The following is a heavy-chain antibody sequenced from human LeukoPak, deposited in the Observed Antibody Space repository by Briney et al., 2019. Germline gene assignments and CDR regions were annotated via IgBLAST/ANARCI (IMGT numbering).Heavy chain of an antibody. J-gene: IGHJ6*02. Sequence: GASVKVSCKASGGTFSSYAISWVRQAPGQGLEWMGRIIPILGIANYAQKFQGRVTITADKSTSTAYMELSSLRSEDTAVYYCARPKPTVTTRHYYYYGMDVWGQGTTVTVSS. V-gene: IGHV1-69*04. D-gene: IGHD4-17*01. CDR3: ARPKPTVTTRHYYYYGMDV. CDR2: IIPILGIA. CDR1: GGTFSSYA.